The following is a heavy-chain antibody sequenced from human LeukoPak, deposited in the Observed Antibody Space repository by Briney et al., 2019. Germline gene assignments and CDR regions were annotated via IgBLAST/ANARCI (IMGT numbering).Heavy chain of an antibody. V-gene: IGHV3-11*01. Sequence: GGSLRLSCAASGFTFSDYYMSWIRQAPGKGLEGVSYISSSGSNIYYADSVKGRFTISRDNAKNSLYLQMNSLRAEDTAVYYCARGWELLRAAFDIWGQGTMVTVSS. CDR2: ISSSGSNI. CDR3: ARGWELLRAAFDI. D-gene: IGHD1-26*01. CDR1: GFTFSDYY. J-gene: IGHJ3*02.